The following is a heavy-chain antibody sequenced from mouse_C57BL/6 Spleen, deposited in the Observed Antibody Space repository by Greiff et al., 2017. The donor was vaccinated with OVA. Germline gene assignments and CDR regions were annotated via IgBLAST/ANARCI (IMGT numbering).Heavy chain of an antibody. CDR2: IYPSDSET. V-gene: IGHV1-61*01. D-gene: IGHD2-1*01. J-gene: IGHJ2*01. Sequence: QVQLQQSGAELVRPGSSVKLSCKASGYTFTSYWMDWVKQRPGQGLEWIGNIYPSDSETHYNQKFKDKATLTVDKSSSTAYMQLSSLTSEDSAVYYCAIIYYGNYDYFDYWGQGTTLTVSS. CDR3: AIIYYGNYDYFDY. CDR1: GYTFTSYW.